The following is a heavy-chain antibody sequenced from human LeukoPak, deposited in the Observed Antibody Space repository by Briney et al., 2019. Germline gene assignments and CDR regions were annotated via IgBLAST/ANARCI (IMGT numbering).Heavy chain of an antibody. D-gene: IGHD2-15*01. CDR3: AKGSGYVDY. CDR1: GFTFSNAW. V-gene: IGHV3-30*18. Sequence: PGGSLRLSCAASGFTFSNAWMSWVRQAPGKGLEWVAVISYDGSNKYYADSVKGRFTISRDNSKNTLYLQMNSLRAEDTAVYYCAKGSGYVDYWGQGTLVTVSS. CDR2: ISYDGSNK. J-gene: IGHJ4*02.